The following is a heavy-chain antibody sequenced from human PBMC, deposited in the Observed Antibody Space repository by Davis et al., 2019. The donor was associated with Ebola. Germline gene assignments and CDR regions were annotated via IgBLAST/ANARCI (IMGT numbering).Heavy chain of an antibody. D-gene: IGHD5-12*01. Sequence: AASVKVSCKASGYTFTSYAISWVRQAPGQGLEWMGRIIPIFGTANYAQKFQGRVTITADESTSTAYMELSSLRSEDTAVYYCAKYGGGLRLRAPIDYWGQGTLVTVSS. CDR1: GYTFTSYA. CDR2: IIPIFGTA. V-gene: IGHV1-69*13. J-gene: IGHJ4*02. CDR3: AKYGGGLRLRAPIDY.